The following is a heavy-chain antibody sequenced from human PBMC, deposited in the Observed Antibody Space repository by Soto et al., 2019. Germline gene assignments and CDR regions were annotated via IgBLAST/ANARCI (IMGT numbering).Heavy chain of an antibody. V-gene: IGHV4-39*01. CDR2: IYYSGST. Sequence: SETLSLTCTVSGGSISSSSYYWGWIRQPPGKGLEWIGSIYYSGSTYYNPSLKSRVTISVDTSKNQFSLKLSSVTAADTAVYYCARRARYYYYYYGMDVWGQGTTVTVSS. CDR3: ARRARYYYYYYGMDV. J-gene: IGHJ6*02. D-gene: IGHD6-6*01. CDR1: GGSISSSSYY.